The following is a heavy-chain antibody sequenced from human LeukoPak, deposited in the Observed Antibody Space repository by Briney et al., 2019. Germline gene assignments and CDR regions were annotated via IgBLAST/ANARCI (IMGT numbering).Heavy chain of an antibody. CDR1: GFTFSSYA. D-gene: IGHD6-19*01. J-gene: IGHJ4*02. CDR3: AKASSGWFAGY. CDR2: ISGSGGST. Sequence: GGSLRLSCAAPGFTFSSYAMSWVRQAPGKGLEWVSAISGSGGSTYYADSVKGRFTISRDNSKNTLYLQMNSLRAEDTAVYYCAKASSGWFAGYCGQGTLVTVSS. V-gene: IGHV3-23*01.